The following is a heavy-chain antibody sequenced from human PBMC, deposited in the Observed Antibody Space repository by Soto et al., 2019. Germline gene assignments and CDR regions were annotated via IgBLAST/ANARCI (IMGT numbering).Heavy chain of an antibody. J-gene: IGHJ4*02. D-gene: IGHD6-19*01. Sequence: PGGSLRLSCAASGFTFGSYAMSWVRQAPGRGLEWFSVINSRGDSTYYAAPVKGRFTIGRDNSKNTLYLQMNSLRAEDTAVYFCARDPIAVAGPAPYYFDSWGQGTLVTVCS. V-gene: IGHV3-23*01. CDR1: GFTFGSYA. CDR2: INSRGDST. CDR3: ARDPIAVAGPAPYYFDS.